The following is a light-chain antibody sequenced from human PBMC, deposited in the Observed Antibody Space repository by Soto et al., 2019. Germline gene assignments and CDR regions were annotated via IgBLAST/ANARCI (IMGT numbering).Light chain of an antibody. J-gene: IGKJ1*01. CDR3: QQANSVPRT. CDR2: AAS. CDR1: QAISTW. V-gene: IGKV1D-12*01. Sequence: DIQMTQSPSSVSASVGDRVTITCRASQAISTWLAWYQQKPGKAPKLLIYAASNLQTGVPSRFSGSGSGTDFTRTICSLQPEDFATYYCQQANSVPRTFGQGTKVEIK.